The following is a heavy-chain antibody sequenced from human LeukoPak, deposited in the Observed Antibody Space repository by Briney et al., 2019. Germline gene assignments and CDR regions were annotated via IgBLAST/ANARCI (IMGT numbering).Heavy chain of an antibody. CDR1: GYTFTGYY. Sequence: GASVKVSCKASGYTFTGYYMHWVRQAPGQGLEWMGWISAYNGNTNYAQKLQGRVTMTTDTSTSTAYMELRSLRSDDTAVYYCAREDDDSGEIDYWGQGTLVTVSS. V-gene: IGHV1-18*04. J-gene: IGHJ4*02. D-gene: IGHD3-22*01. CDR3: AREDDDSGEIDY. CDR2: ISAYNGNT.